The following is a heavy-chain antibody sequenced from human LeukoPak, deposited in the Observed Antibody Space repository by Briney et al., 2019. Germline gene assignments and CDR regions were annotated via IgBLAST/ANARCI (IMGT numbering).Heavy chain of an antibody. J-gene: IGHJ4*02. V-gene: IGHV3-23*01. CDR1: EFTFDNYA. CDR3: AKCLSSKQLCYFDY. CDR2: ISGSGYYS. D-gene: IGHD5-18*01. Sequence: GGSLRLSCAASEFTFDNYAMSWVRQAPGKGLEWVSVISGSGYYSYYADSVKGRFTVSRDNSKTTLYLQMNSLRADDTAVYYCAKCLSSKQLCYFDYWGQGTLVTVSS.